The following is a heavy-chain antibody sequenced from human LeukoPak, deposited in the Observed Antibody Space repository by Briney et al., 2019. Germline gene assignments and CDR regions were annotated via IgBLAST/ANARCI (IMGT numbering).Heavy chain of an antibody. Sequence: GGSLRLSCAASGFTFSSYAMHWVRQAPGKGLEWVAVISYDGSNKYYADTVKGRFTISRDNSKNTLYLQMNSLRAEDTAVYYCAREWELTNFDYWGQGTLVTVSS. CDR3: AREWELTNFDY. CDR2: ISYDGSNK. J-gene: IGHJ4*02. V-gene: IGHV3-30-3*01. CDR1: GFTFSSYA. D-gene: IGHD1-26*01.